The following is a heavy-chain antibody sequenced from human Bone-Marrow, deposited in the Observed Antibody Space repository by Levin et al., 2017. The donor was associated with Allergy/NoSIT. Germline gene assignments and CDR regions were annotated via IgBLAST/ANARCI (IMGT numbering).Heavy chain of an antibody. D-gene: IGHD2-2*01. CDR1: AGSISEYY. Sequence: SETLSLTCTVSAGSISEYYWSWIRQPPGKGLEWIGYISYSGSANYNPSLKSRGTISVDTSKNQLSLQLSSVTAAATAVYYCARVMWDTVVEPAAMPGGYFDYWGQGTLVTVSS. CDR2: ISYSGSA. J-gene: IGHJ4*02. CDR3: ARVMWDTVVEPAAMPGGYFDY. V-gene: IGHV4-59*01.